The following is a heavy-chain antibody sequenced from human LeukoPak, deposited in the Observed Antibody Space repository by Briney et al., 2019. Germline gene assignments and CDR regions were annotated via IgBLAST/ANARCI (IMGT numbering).Heavy chain of an antibody. V-gene: IGHV3-43*01. D-gene: IGHD1-26*01. CDR3: AKDFGSYWGRGLFDY. CDR2: ISWDGGST. J-gene: IGHJ4*02. Sequence: GGSLRLSCAASGFTFDDCTMHWVRQAPGKGLEWVSLISWDGGSTYYADSVKGRFTISRDNSKNSLYLQMNSLRTEDTALYYCAKDFGSYWGRGLFDYWGQGTLVTVSS. CDR1: GFTFDDCT.